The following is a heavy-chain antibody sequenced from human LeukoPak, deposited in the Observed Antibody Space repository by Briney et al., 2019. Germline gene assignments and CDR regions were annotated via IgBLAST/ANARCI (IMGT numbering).Heavy chain of an antibody. CDR2: ISSNGGST. CDR1: GFTFRTYA. CDR3: VKGPTSHYGSGSYNDF. D-gene: IGHD3-10*01. Sequence: GGSLRLSCSASGFTFRTYAMYWVRQPPGKGLEYVSAISSNGGSTNYADSVKGRLTISRDNSKNTLYLQMNRLRDEDTAVYYCVKGPTSHYGSGSYNDFWGQGTLVTVSS. V-gene: IGHV3-64D*06. J-gene: IGHJ4*02.